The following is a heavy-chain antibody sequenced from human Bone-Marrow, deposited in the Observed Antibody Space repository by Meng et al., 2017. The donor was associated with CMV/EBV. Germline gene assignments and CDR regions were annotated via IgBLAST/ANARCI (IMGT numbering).Heavy chain of an antibody. CDR1: GGTFSSYT. J-gene: IGHJ5*02. CDR3: ARGYSSLPGWFDP. CDR2: IIPILGIA. Sequence: SVKISCKASGGTFSSYTISWVRQAPGQGLEWMGRIIPILGIANYAQKFQGRVTITADKSTSTAYMELSSLRSEDTAVYYCARGYSSLPGWFDPWGQGTLVTFSS. D-gene: IGHD6-19*01. V-gene: IGHV1-69*02.